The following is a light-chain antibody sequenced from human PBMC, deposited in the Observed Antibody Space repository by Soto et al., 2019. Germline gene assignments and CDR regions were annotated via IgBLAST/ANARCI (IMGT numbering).Light chain of an antibody. J-gene: IGLJ1*01. Sequence: QSALTQPASVSGSPGQSITISVTGTSSDIGHYDYVSWYQQHPGKAPKLMIYHVTYRPSGVSNRYSGSKSGNSASLTISGLQADDEADYYCCSLTTSHTYVFGSGTKVTVL. CDR2: HVT. CDR1: SSDIGHYDY. CDR3: CSLTTSHTYV. V-gene: IGLV2-14*03.